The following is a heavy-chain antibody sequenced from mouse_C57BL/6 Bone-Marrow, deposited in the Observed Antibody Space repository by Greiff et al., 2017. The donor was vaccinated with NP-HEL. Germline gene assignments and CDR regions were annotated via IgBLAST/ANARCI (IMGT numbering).Heavy chain of an antibody. Sequence: VQLVESGAELVRPGASVTLSCKASGYTFTDYEMHWVKQTPVHGLEWIGAIDPETGGTAYNQKFKGKAILTADKSSSTAYMELRSLTSEDSAVYYCTSPPLFTTVGETFAYWGQGTLVTVSA. CDR1: GYTFTDYE. CDR2: IDPETGGT. CDR3: TSPPLFTTVGETFAY. V-gene: IGHV1-15*01. J-gene: IGHJ3*01. D-gene: IGHD1-1*01.